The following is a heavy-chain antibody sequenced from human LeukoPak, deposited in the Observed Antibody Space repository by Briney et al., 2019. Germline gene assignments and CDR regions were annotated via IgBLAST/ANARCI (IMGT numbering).Heavy chain of an antibody. Sequence: GGSLRLSCAASGFTFRSYAMHWVRQAPGKGLGWVAVISYDGSNKYYADSVKGRFTISRDNSKNTLYLQMNSLRAEDTAVYYCARDPNYYGSGSYNAFDIWGQGTMVTVSS. D-gene: IGHD3-10*01. V-gene: IGHV3-30-3*01. J-gene: IGHJ3*02. CDR2: ISYDGSNK. CDR1: GFTFRSYA. CDR3: ARDPNYYGSGSYNAFDI.